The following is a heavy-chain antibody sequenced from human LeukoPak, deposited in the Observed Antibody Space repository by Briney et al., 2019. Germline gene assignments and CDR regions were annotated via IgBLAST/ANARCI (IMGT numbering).Heavy chain of an antibody. CDR3: ARLRGSGSYFDY. CDR1: GVSISSYY. CDR2: IYYSGST. V-gene: IGHV4-59*01. D-gene: IGHD1-26*01. Sequence: RPSETLSLTCTVSGVSISSYYRSWIRQPPGKGLEWIGYIYYSGSTNYNPSLKSRVTISVDTSKNQFSLKLSSVTAADTAVYYCARLRGSGSYFDYWGQGTLVTVSS. J-gene: IGHJ4*02.